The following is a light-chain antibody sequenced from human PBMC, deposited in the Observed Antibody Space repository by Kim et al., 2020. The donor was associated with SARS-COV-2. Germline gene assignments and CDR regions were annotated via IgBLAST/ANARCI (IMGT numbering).Light chain of an antibody. V-gene: IGLV2-11*01. J-gene: IGLJ3*02. CDR2: DVT. Sequence: QSALTQPRSVSGSPGQSVTISCTGTSSDVGAYDYVSWYQQYPGNAPKLMIYDVTKRPSGVPDRFSGSKSGTTASLTISGLQTEDEADYYCCSYAGRYTWVFGGGTQL. CDR1: SSDVGAYDY. CDR3: CSYAGRYTWV.